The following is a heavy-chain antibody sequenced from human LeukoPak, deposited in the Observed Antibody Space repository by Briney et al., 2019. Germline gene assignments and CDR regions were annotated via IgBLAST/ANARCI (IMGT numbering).Heavy chain of an antibody. CDR3: ARRFESIDY. CDR1: GFTFSSYW. J-gene: IGHJ4*02. V-gene: IGHV3-21*01. CDR2: ISSSSSYI. D-gene: IGHD3-10*01. Sequence: PGGSLRLSCAASGFTFSSYWMHWVRQAPGKGLVWVSSISSSSSYIYYADSVKGRFTISRDNAKNSLYLQMNSLRAEDTAVYYCARRFESIDYWGQGTLVTVSS.